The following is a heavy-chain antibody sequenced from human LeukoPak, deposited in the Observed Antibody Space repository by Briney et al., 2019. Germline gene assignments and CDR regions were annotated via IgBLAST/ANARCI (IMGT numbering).Heavy chain of an antibody. D-gene: IGHD6-13*01. CDR2: INPNSGGT. J-gene: IGHJ3*02. CDR3: ARAALAAATDDFDI. Sequence: ASVKVSCKASGYTFTSYYMHWVRQAPGQGLEWMGWINPNSGGTNYAQKFQGRVTMTRDTSISTAYMELSRLRSDDTAVYYCARAALAAATDDFDIWGQGTMVTVSS. V-gene: IGHV1-2*02. CDR1: GYTFTSYY.